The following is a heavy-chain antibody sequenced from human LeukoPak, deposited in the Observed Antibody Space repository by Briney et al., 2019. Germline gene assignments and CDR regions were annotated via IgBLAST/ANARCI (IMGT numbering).Heavy chain of an antibody. J-gene: IGHJ4*02. V-gene: IGHV1-69*13. D-gene: IGHD1-20*01. Sequence: SVKSSGKASGGTLSSYAITWVQQAPGQGLEGLGGFIPIFGTTNYARKFQGRVTITADESTSTAYMELCSLRSEDTAVYYCAIRVNWYDVRWEYYFDYWGQGTLVTVSS. CDR1: GGTLSSYA. CDR3: AIRVNWYDVRWEYYFDY. CDR2: FIPIFGTT.